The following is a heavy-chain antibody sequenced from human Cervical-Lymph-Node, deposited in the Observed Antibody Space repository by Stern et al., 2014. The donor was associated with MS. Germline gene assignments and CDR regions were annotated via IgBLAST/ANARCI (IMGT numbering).Heavy chain of an antibody. V-gene: IGHV3-23*04. Sequence: EMQLVESGGGLVQPGGSLRLSCAASGFTFSNYAMNWVRQAPGKGLEWLSGRSGSGASSFCADAVKGGFPISRDSPKNTLYLQMNSLRAEDTAVYYCAKDSEVVAVAYFDYWGQGILVTVSS. J-gene: IGHJ4*02. CDR2: RSGSGASS. D-gene: IGHD3-22*01. CDR3: AKDSEVVAVAYFDY. CDR1: GFTFSNYA.